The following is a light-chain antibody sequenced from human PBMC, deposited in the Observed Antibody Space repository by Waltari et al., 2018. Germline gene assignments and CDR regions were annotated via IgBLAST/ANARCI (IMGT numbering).Light chain of an antibody. CDR2: WAS. J-gene: IGKJ2*01. V-gene: IGKV4-1*01. CDR1: QSVLSSSNNENY. Sequence: DIVMTQSPDSLAVSLGERAPINCKSSQSVLSSSNNENYLGWYQQKPGQSPKLLISWASTRESGVPDRFSGSGSGTDFTLTISSLQAEDVAVYYCQQCYSFPYTFGQGTKLEIK. CDR3: QQCYSFPYT.